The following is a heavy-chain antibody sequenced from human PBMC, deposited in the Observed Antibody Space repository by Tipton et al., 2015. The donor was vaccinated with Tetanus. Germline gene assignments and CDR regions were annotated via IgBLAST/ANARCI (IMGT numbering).Heavy chain of an antibody. D-gene: IGHD6-25*01. V-gene: IGHV3-69-1*02. CDR2: ITTNSYI. Sequence: GSLRLSCAVSGFMFGNYRMNWVRQAPGKGLEWVASITTNSYIYYADSVKGRLTISRDNTKNSLFLQMSSLRAGDTAVYYCASGSTLDFWGQGTLVTVSS. CDR3: ASGSTLDF. J-gene: IGHJ4*02. CDR1: GFMFGNYR.